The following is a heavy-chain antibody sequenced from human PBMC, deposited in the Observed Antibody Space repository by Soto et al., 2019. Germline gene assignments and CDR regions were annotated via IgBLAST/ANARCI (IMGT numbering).Heavy chain of an antibody. CDR1: GFTFTSYA. J-gene: IGHJ4*02. CDR2: ISGSAITT. Sequence: EVQLLESGGGLGQPGGSLRLSCAASGFTFTSYAMSWVRQAPGKGLEWVSTISGSAITTYYADSVKGRFTISRDNSKNTLFLQMYSLRGEDTAVYYCAKELVAVAGSDYWGQGTLVSVSS. D-gene: IGHD6-19*01. V-gene: IGHV3-23*01. CDR3: AKELVAVAGSDY.